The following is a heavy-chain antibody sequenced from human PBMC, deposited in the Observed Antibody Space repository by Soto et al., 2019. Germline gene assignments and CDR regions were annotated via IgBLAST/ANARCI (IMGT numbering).Heavy chain of an antibody. CDR3: ARGVPNHYGFDL. CDR1: GFTFSSHW. CDR2: IKTDGSSA. Sequence: EVQLVESGGGLVQPGGSRRVSCAASGFTFSSHWMHWVRQAPGKGLVWVSRIKTDGSSANYADSVKGRFTISRDNAKNALYLEMNSLRADDTAVYYGARGVPNHYGFDLLGQGTMVTVSS. J-gene: IGHJ3*01. V-gene: IGHV3-74*01. D-gene: IGHD2-8*01.